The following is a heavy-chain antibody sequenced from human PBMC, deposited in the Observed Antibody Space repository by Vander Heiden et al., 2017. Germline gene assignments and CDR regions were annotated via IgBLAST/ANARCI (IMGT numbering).Heavy chain of an antibody. D-gene: IGHD5-12*01. V-gene: IGHV4-31*03. Sequence: QVQLQESGPRLVKPSQTLSLTCSVSSGSISSGDFHWSWIRQHPGKGLEWIGYIYSSGRTYYNPSLKSRITISLDTSKNQFSLRLSSVTAADTAVYYCARVEMATIDFDYWGQGTLVTVSS. CDR3: ARVEMATIDFDY. J-gene: IGHJ4*02. CDR2: IYSSGRT. CDR1: SGSISSGDFH.